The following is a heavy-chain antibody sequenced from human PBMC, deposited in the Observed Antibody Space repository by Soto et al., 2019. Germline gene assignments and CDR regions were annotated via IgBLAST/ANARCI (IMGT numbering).Heavy chain of an antibody. CDR3: ARGLNPPYCSGGSCYLDY. V-gene: IGHV4-34*01. CDR2: INHSGST. D-gene: IGHD2-15*01. J-gene: IGHJ4*02. CDR1: GGSFSGYY. Sequence: SETLSLTCAVYGGSFSGYYWSWIRQPPGKGLEWIGEINHSGSTNYNPSLKSRVTISVDTSKNQFSLKLSSVTAADTAVYYCARGLNPPYCSGGSCYLDYWGQGTLVTVSS.